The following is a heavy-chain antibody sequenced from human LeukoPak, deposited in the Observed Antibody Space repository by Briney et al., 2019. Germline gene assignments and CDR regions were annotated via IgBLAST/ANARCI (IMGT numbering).Heavy chain of an antibody. D-gene: IGHD6-19*01. CDR3: ARAHAVAGYYYYYMDV. CDR2: IYHSGST. Sequence: SETLSLTCAVYGGSFSGYYWSWIRQPPGKGLEWIGEIYHSGSTNYNPSLKSRVTISVDKSKNQFSLKLSSVTAADTAVYYCARAHAVAGYYYYYMDVWGKGTTVTVSS. CDR1: GGSFSGYY. J-gene: IGHJ6*03. V-gene: IGHV4-34*01.